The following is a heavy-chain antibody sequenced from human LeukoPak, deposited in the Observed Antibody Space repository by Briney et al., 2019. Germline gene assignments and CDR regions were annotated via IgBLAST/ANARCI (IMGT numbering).Heavy chain of an antibody. Sequence: ASVKVSCKASGYTFNTYDVNWVRQATGQGLEWMGWMNPNTGNLGYAQKFLGRVTMTRDTSISTAYMELSRLRSDDTAVYYCARDTGSSWYGGGFDYWGQGTLVTVSS. CDR2: MNPNTGNL. J-gene: IGHJ4*02. V-gene: IGHV1-8*01. CDR1: GYTFNTYD. CDR3: ARDTGSSWYGGGFDY. D-gene: IGHD6-13*01.